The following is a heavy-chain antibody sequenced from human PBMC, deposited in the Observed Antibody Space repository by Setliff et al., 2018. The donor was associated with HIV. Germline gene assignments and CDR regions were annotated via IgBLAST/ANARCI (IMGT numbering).Heavy chain of an antibody. J-gene: IGHJ6*03. D-gene: IGHD5-12*01. CDR1: GGTFSGYG. CDR2: IIPIFDTT. CDR3: AKGPLYSGYDLDYYCYYMDV. V-gene: IGHV1-69*13. Sequence: SVKVSCKASGGTFSGYGISWVRQAPGQGLEWMGGIIPIFDTTNYAQKFQGRVTITADESTSTAYMELSSLRSEDTAVYYCAKGPLYSGYDLDYYCYYMDVWGKGTTVTV.